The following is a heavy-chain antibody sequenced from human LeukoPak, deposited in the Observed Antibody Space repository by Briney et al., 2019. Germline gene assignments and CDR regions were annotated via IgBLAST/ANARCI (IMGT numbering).Heavy chain of an antibody. CDR3: GTPGSLLDY. V-gene: IGHV3-15*01. J-gene: IGHJ4*02. Sequence: NPGGSLRLSCAASGLTFSSYPMTWVRQAPGKGLEWVGRIKSKSDGGTTDYAAPVNGRFTISRDDSKNTLYLQVNSLKTEDTAVYYCGTPGSLLDYWGQGTLVTVSS. CDR2: IKSKSDGGTT. CDR1: GLTFSSYP. D-gene: IGHD3-10*01.